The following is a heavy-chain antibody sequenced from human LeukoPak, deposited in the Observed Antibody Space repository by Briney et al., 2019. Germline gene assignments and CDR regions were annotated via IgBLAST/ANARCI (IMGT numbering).Heavy chain of an antibody. V-gene: IGHV4-4*07. CDR1: GRSIRSVY. CDR3: ARGFGSGTSPIDL. CDR2: IYATDLT. D-gene: IGHD3-10*01. J-gene: IGHJ5*02. Sequence: SETLSLACTVSGRSIRSVYWNWIRQSAGKGLEWIGRIYATDLTNYNPSLKSRVTLSVDMSKNELSLTLKSVTAADTAVYYCARGFGSGTSPIDLWGQGALVTVSS.